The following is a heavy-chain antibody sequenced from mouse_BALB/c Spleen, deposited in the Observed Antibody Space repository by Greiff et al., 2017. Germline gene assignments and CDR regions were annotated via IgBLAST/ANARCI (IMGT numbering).Heavy chain of an antibody. Sequence: EVMLVESGGGLVQPKGSLKLSCAASGFTFNTYAMNWVRQAPGKGLEWVARIRSKSNNYATYYADSVKDRFTISRDDSQSMLYLQMNNLKTEDTAMYYCVRESSYDSWFAYWGQGTLVTVSA. CDR1: GFTFNTYA. J-gene: IGHJ3*01. CDR2: IRSKSNNYAT. CDR3: VRESSYDSWFAY. D-gene: IGHD2-12*01. V-gene: IGHV10-1*02.